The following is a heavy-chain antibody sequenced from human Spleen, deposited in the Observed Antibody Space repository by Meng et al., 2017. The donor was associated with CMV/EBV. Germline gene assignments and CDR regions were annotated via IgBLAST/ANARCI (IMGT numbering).Heavy chain of an antibody. CDR1: GFTFSKYA. V-gene: IGHV3-23*01. CDR2: VSGSGGST. D-gene: IGHD2-2*01. J-gene: IGHJ3*02. Sequence: GESLKISCAASGFTFSKYAMSWVRQAPGKGLEWVSAVSGSGGSTYNADSVKGRFTISRDNSKNTLFLQMNSLRAEDTAVYYCARDRLPEYQLQATAFDIWGQGTMVTVSS. CDR3: ARDRLPEYQLQATAFDI.